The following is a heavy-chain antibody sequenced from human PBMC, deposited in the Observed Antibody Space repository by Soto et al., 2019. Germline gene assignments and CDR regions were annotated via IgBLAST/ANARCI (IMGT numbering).Heavy chain of an antibody. J-gene: IGHJ5*02. D-gene: IGHD2-2*01. CDR3: AKASSPAGTRKNWFDP. CDR2: ISWNGRSR. CDR1: GFIFDDYA. Sequence: EVLLVESGGGFTQPGRALRLSCVASGFIFDDYAMHWFRQGPGKGLEWVSGISWNGRSRDYADSVKGRFTISRDNAKNYMYLQMNSLRPEDTALYYCAKASSPAGTRKNWFDPWGQGTLVTVSS. V-gene: IGHV3-9*01.